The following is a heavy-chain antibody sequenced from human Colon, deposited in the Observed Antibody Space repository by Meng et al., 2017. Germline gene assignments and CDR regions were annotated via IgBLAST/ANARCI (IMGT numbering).Heavy chain of an antibody. CDR2: IKPDESEK. CDR1: GFTFSSYW. J-gene: IGHJ4*02. Sequence: GGSLRSSCAAPGFTFSSYWMSWVRKVPGKGLEWVANIKPDESEKYYVDSVKGRFTISRDNAKNSVFLQMNSLRAEDTAVYYCARSGTYYFDSSGYYWGQGVLVTVSS. V-gene: IGHV3-7*01. D-gene: IGHD3-22*01. CDR3: ARSGTYYFDSSGYY.